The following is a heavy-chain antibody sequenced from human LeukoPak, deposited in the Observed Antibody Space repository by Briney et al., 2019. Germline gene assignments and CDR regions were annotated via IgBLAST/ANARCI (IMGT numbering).Heavy chain of an antibody. CDR3: GRWRHNGGWYFGAFDV. CDR1: GYTFTSYG. Sequence: ASVKVSCKASGYTFTSYGISWVRQAPGQGPEWMGWISTTDGNTNYAQKLQGRVTMTTDTSTHTAYLQLRRLTSDDTAVYYCGRWRHNGGWYFGAFDVWGEGTMVTVSS. V-gene: IGHV1-18*04. D-gene: IGHD6-19*01. J-gene: IGHJ3*01. CDR2: ISTTDGNT.